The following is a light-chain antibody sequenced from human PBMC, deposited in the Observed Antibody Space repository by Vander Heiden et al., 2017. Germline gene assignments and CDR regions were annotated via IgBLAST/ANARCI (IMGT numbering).Light chain of an antibody. Sequence: QSVLTQPLSASGTPGQSVTISCSGSSANIGKNYVYWYQQLPGTAPKLVIYRNDQRPSEVPVRFSGSKSGTSASLAISGLRFEDEADYHCAIWDDSLSGPLFGGGTKLTVL. CDR1: SANIGKNY. J-gene: IGLJ2*01. CDR2: RND. V-gene: IGLV1-47*01. CDR3: AIWDDSLSGPL.